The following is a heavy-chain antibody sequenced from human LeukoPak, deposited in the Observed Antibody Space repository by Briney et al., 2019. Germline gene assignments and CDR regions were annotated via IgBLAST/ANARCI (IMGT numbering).Heavy chain of an antibody. CDR2: TRNKANSYST. J-gene: IGHJ3*02. V-gene: IGHV3-72*01. CDR1: GFTFSDHY. D-gene: IGHD1-26*01. Sequence: GGSLRLSCAASGFTFSDHYMDWVRQAPGRGLEWVGRTRNKANSYSTEYAASVKGRFTISRDDSKNSLYLQMNSLKTEDTAVYYCARGGSYVAFDIWGQGTMVTVSS. CDR3: ARGGSYVAFDI.